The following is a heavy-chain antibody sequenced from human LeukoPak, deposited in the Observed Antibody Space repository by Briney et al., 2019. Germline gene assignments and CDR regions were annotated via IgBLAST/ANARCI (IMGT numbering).Heavy chain of an antibody. CDR2: IWHDGSHK. D-gene: IGHD3-10*01. J-gene: IGHJ4*02. Sequence: GRSLTLSCAASGFSFNTYAMHWVRQPPGQGLEWVALIWHDGSHKFYSNSVRGQFTISRDNSKNTVYLQMNNLRPEDTAVYYCAREIFGSGSYPGFWGQVTLVTVS. CDR1: GFSFNTYA. CDR3: AREIFGSGSYPGF. V-gene: IGHV3-33*01.